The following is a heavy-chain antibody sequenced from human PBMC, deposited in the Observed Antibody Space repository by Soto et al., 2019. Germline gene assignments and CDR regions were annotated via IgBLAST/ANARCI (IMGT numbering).Heavy chain of an antibody. CDR3: ARGPLHSSGSDYYYGMDV. CDR1: GGSISSGGYY. V-gene: IGHV4-39*07. Sequence: SETLSLTCTVSGGSISSGGYYWSWIRQPPGKGLEWIGEINHSGSTNYNPSLKSRVTISVDTSKNQFSLKLSSVTAADTAVYYCARGPLHSSGSDYYYGMDVWGQGTTVTVSS. J-gene: IGHJ6*02. CDR2: INHSGST. D-gene: IGHD3-22*01.